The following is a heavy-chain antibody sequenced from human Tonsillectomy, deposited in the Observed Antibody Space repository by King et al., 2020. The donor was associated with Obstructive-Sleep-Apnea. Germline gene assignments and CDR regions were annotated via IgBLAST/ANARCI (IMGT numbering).Heavy chain of an antibody. CDR1: GGTFSSYA. CDR3: ARAIVVVVAATEYNWFDP. J-gene: IGHJ5*02. D-gene: IGHD2-15*01. Sequence: QLVQSGAEVKKPGSSVKVSCKASGGTFSSYAISWVRQAPGQGLEWMGGIIPIFGTANYAQKFQGRVTITADESTSTAYMELSSLRSEDTAVYYCARAIVVVVAATEYNWFDPWGQGTLGTVSS. V-gene: IGHV1-69*12. CDR2: IIPIFGTA.